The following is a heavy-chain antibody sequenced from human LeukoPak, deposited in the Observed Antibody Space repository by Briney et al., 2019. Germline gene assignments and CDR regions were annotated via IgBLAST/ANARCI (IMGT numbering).Heavy chain of an antibody. V-gene: IGHV3-7*01. CDR2: IKQDGSEK. D-gene: IGHD3-16*01. CDR3: ARWRGGQSEFDS. Sequence: GGSLRLSCAASGFTFSSYAMSWVRQAPGKGLEWVANIKQDGSEKYYVDSVKGRATISRDNAKNSLYLQMNSLRVDDTAVYYCARWRGGQSEFDSWGQGTLVTVSS. J-gene: IGHJ4*02. CDR1: GFTFSSYA.